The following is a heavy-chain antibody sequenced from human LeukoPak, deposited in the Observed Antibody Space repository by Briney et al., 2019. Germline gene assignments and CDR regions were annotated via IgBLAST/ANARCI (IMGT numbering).Heavy chain of an antibody. CDR1: GFTFSSYG. CDR2: ISYDGSNK. V-gene: IGHV3-30*18. Sequence: PGRSLRLSCAASGFTFSSYGMHWVRQAPGKGLEWVAVISYDGSNKYYADSVKGRFTISRDNSKSTLYLQMNSLRAEDTAVYYCAKSREQWLVSCPDYWGQGTLVTVSS. D-gene: IGHD6-19*01. J-gene: IGHJ4*02. CDR3: AKSREQWLVSCPDY.